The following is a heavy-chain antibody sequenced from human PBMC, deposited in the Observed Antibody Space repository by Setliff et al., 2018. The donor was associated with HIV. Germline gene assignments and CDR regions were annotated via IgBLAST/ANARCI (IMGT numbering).Heavy chain of an antibody. D-gene: IGHD3-9*01. CDR2: ISYTGST. CDR1: GGSINRSNYY. CDR3: ARQTWEYYDTLTGYYRSPKNFDS. J-gene: IGHJ4*02. Sequence: SETLSLTCTVPGGSINRSNYYWGWIRQPPGKGLEWIGTISYTGSTYYDPSLKSRVTISLDTSKNQSFLKLSSVTAPDTAIYYCARQTWEYYDTLTGYYRSPKNFDSWGQGTLVTVSS. V-gene: IGHV4-39*01.